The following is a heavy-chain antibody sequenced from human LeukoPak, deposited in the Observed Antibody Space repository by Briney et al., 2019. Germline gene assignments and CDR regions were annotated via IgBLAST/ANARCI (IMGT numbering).Heavy chain of an antibody. J-gene: IGHJ5*02. CDR3: ARDHCSSTSCHPWFDP. CDR2: MLYRGST. V-gene: IGHV4-39*07. Sequence: PSETLSLTCTVSGVSISTTPYYWGWIRQTPGKGLEWIGSMLYRGSTYYSPSLRSRVIISVDASKNQFFLTLSPVTAADTAVYYCARDHCSSTSCHPWFDPWGQGTLVTVSS. CDR1: GVSISTTPYY. D-gene: IGHD2-2*01.